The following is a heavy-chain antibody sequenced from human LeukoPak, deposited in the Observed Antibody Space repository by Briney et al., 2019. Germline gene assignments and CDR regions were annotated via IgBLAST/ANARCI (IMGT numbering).Heavy chain of an antibody. CDR2: INTNTGKP. V-gene: IGHV7-4-1*02. D-gene: IGHD6-13*01. CDR3: ARVFIGSAAGTRLFGY. CDR1: GYTFSTYA. J-gene: IGHJ4*02. Sequence: ASVKVSCKASGYTFSTYAMNWVQQAPGQGLEWMGWINTNTGKPTYAQDFTGRFVFSMDTSVSTAYLQISSLKAEDTAVYYCARVFIGSAAGTRLFGYWGQGTLVTVSS.